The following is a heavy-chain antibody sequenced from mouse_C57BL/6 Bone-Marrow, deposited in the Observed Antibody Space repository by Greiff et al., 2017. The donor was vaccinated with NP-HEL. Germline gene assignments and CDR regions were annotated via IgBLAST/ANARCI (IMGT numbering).Heavy chain of an antibody. D-gene: IGHD1-1*01. V-gene: IGHV1-52*01. CDR3: ARVIYYYGSSPYYAMDY. CDR2: IDPPDSET. J-gene: IGHJ4*01. CDR1: GYTFTSYW. Sequence: QVQLQQPGAELVRPGSSVKLSCKASGYTFTSYWMHWVKQRPIQGLEWIGNIDPPDSETHYNQKFKDKATLTVDKSSSTAYMQLSSLTSEDSAVYYCARVIYYYGSSPYYAMDYWGQGTSVTVSS.